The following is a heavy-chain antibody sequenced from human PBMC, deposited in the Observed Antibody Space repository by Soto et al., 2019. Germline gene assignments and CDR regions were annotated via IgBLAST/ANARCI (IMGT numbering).Heavy chain of an antibody. V-gene: IGHV3-23*01. J-gene: IGHJ4*02. CDR1: GFTFSSYA. D-gene: IGHD3-10*01. Sequence: GGSLRLSCAASGFTFSSYAMSWVRQAPGKGLEWVSAISGSGGSTYYADSVKGRFTISRDNSKNTLYLQMNSLRAEDTAVYYCAKDQGITMVRGVIDPAYHLDYWGQGTLVTVSS. CDR2: ISGSGGST. CDR3: AKDQGITMVRGVIDPAYHLDY.